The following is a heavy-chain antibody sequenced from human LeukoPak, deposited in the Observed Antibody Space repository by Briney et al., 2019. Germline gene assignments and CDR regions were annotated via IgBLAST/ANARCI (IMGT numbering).Heavy chain of an antibody. Sequence: ASETLSLTCSVSGVSIRSESWSWMRQPPGKGLEWIGDIYASGNTRYNPTVKSRVTTSSDTSKNQLSLKLTSATAADTAVYYCAKGLIAAAGINWFDSWGQGTLVTVSS. D-gene: IGHD6-13*01. CDR3: AKGLIAAAGINWFDS. CDR2: IYASGNT. CDR1: GVSIRSES. V-gene: IGHV4-4*08. J-gene: IGHJ5*01.